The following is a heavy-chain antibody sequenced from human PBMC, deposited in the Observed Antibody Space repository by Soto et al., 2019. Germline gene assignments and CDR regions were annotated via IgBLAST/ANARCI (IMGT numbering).Heavy chain of an antibody. CDR2: IYSSGTN. J-gene: IGHJ4*02. V-gene: IGHV4-4*07. CDR3: ARTKAGRNTLRSRYFFDY. D-gene: IGHD6-19*01. CDR1: GGYISGYY. Sequence: SQTLSLTRTVSGGYISGYYLTWILQPAGKGLEWIGRIYSSGTNKYNPSLKSRVTMSLDTPKNQFSLRLSSVTTADTALYYCARTKAGRNTLRSRYFFDYWGQGTLVTGSS.